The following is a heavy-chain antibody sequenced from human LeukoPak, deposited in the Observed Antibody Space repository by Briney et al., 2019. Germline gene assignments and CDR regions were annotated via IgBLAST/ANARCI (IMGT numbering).Heavy chain of an antibody. J-gene: IGHJ6*03. CDR2: INHSGST. CDR1: GYFIRSGFY. D-gene: IGHD2-15*01. Sequence: SETLSLTCTVSGYFIRSGFYWTWIRQPPGKGLEWIGEINHSGSTTYNPSLESRVTISVDTSKKQFSLNLSSVTAADTAVYYCARAPVIYCNGAGCDSGFSYYYYMDVWGKGTTVTVSS. CDR3: ARAPVIYCNGAGCDSGFSYYYYMDV. V-gene: IGHV4-34*01.